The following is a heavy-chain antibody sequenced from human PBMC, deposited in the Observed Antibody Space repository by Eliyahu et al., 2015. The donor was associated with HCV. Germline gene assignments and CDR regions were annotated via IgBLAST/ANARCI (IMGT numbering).Heavy chain of an antibody. Sequence: EVQLVQSGAEVKKPGESLKISCKGSGYSFTSYWIAWVRQMPGKGLEWMGIIYPGNSETRYIPSFRGQVTISADKSFNTAYLQWNSLKASDTAMYYCARGDSSTWYEYWGQGTXVTVSS. CDR1: GYSFTSYW. CDR3: ARGDSSTWYEY. D-gene: IGHD6-13*01. J-gene: IGHJ4*02. CDR2: IYPGNSET. V-gene: IGHV5-51*01.